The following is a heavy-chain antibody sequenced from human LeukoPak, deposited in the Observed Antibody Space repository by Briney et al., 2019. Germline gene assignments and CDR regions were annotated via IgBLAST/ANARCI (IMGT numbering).Heavy chain of an antibody. Sequence: SVKVSCKASGGTFSSYAISWVRQAPGQGLEWMGGIIPIFGTANYAQKFQGRVTITADESTSTAYMELSSLRSEDTAVYYCARVRYYDSSGYYGPHYYYYYYMDVWGKGTTVTISS. V-gene: IGHV1-69*01. CDR1: GGTFSSYA. J-gene: IGHJ6*03. CDR2: IIPIFGTA. CDR3: ARVRYYDSSGYYGPHYYYYYYMDV. D-gene: IGHD3-22*01.